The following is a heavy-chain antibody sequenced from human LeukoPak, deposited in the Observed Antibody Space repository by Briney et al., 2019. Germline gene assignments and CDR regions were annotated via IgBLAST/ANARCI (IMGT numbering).Heavy chain of an antibody. J-gene: IGHJ4*02. CDR2: ISSSSSYI. V-gene: IGHV3-21*01. Sequence: PGGSLTLSCAASGFTFSSYSMNWVRQAPGKGLEWVSSISSSSSYIYYADSVKGRFTISRDNAKNSLYLQMNSLRAEDTAVYYCASLYGSYYDFWSGDYWGQGTLVTVSS. D-gene: IGHD3-3*01. CDR3: ASLYGSYYDFWSGDY. CDR1: GFTFSSYS.